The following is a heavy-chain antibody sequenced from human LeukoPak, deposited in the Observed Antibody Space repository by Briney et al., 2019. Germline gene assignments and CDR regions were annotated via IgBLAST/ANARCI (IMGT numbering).Heavy chain of an antibody. V-gene: IGHV3-74*01. CDR2: LGFDGGAT. Sequence: PGGSLRLSCAASGFTFSDSWMHWVRQAPGRGLEWVSRLGFDGGATAYADSVKGRFTISRDNAKNSLYLQMNSLRAEDTAVYYCARDLRDYDFWSGSPPFIDIWGQGTMVTVSS. CDR1: GFTFSDSW. CDR3: ARDLRDYDFWSGSPPFIDI. D-gene: IGHD3-3*01. J-gene: IGHJ3*02.